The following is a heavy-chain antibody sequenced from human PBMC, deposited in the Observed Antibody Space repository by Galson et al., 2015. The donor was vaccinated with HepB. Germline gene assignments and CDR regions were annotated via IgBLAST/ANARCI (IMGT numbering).Heavy chain of an antibody. CDR2: INSDGSSA. CDR3: AARLLHSGGMDV. V-gene: IGHV3-74*01. D-gene: IGHD3-10*01. CDR1: GFTFSSYW. Sequence: SLRLSCAASGFTFSSYWMHWVRQAPGKGLVWVSRINSDGSSASYAGSVKGRFTISRDNAKNTLYLQMNSLRAEDTAVYYCAARLLHSGGMDVWGHGTMVTVS. J-gene: IGHJ6*02.